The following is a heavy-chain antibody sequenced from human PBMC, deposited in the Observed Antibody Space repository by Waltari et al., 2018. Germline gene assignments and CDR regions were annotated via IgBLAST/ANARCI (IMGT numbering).Heavy chain of an antibody. D-gene: IGHD6-19*01. CDR2: INHSGST. J-gene: IGHJ4*02. V-gene: IGHV4-34*01. CDR3: ASGARLLPGYSSGWSFDY. CDR1: GGSFSGYS. Sequence: QVQLQQWGAGLLKPSETLSLTCAVYGGSFSGYSWSWIRQPPGKGLEWIGEINHSGSTNYNPSLKSRVTISVDTSKNQFSLKLSSVTAADTAVYYCASGARLLPGYSSGWSFDYWGQGTLVTVSS.